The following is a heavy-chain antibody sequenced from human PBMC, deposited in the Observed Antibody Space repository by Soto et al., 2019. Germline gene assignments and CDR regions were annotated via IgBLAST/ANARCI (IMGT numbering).Heavy chain of an antibody. D-gene: IGHD6-19*01. J-gene: IGHJ4*02. V-gene: IGHV4-59*01. Sequence: PSETLSLTCTVSGGSISSYYWSWIRQPPGKGLEWIGYIYYSGSTNYNPSLKSRVTISVDTSKNQFSLKLSSVTAADTAVYYCASSGWYFSGFDYWGQGTLVTVSS. CDR3: ASSGWYFSGFDY. CDR2: IYYSGST. CDR1: GGSISSYY.